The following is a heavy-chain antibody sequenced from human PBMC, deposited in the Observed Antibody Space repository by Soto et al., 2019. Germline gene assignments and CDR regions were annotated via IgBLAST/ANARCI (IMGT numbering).Heavy chain of an antibody. CDR2: INPNSGAT. V-gene: IGHV1-2*04. Sequence: ASVKVSCKASGYTFTDYYMHWVRQAPGQGLEWMGWINPNSGATNYAQKFQGWVTMTRDTSISTAYMELSRLRSDDTAVYYCARDRRVVVAATQASGYFQHWGQGTLVTVSS. D-gene: IGHD2-15*01. CDR1: GYTFTDYY. J-gene: IGHJ1*01. CDR3: ARDRRVVVAATQASGYFQH.